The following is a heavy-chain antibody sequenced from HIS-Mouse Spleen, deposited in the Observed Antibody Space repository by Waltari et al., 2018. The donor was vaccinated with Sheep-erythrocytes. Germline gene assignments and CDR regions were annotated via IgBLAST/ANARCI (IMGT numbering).Heavy chain of an antibody. D-gene: IGHD5-18*01. Sequence: WVRQAPGKGLEWVSSISSSSSYIYYADSVKGRFTISRDNAKNSLYLQMNSLRAEDTAVYYCARDPSRGYSYGWDYFDYWG. J-gene: IGHJ4*01. CDR2: ISSSSSYI. V-gene: IGHV3-21*01. CDR3: ARDPSRGYSYGWDYFDY.